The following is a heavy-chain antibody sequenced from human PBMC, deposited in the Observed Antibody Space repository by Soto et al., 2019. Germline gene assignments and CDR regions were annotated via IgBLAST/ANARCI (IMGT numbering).Heavy chain of an antibody. Sequence: TIGDHAGRRILKAQGKGPEWVSAINGNGSYTHYADSVRGRFTISRDSAKKTLYLEMNNLRAEDTALYRCMKDTYGFWSGPSFFSFWGKGTLVLVSS. CDR3: MKDTYGFWSGPSFFSF. CDR2: INGNGSYT. J-gene: IGHJ4*02. CDR1: TIGDHA. D-gene: IGHD3-3*01. V-gene: IGHV3-20*01.